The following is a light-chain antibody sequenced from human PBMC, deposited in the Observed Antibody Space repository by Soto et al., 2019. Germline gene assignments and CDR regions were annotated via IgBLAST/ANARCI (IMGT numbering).Light chain of an antibody. Sequence: EIVLTQSPGTLSLSPGKRATLSCRASQSISSSYLAWYQQKPGQAPRLLIYGASTRATGIPARFSGSGSGTEFTLTISSLQSEDFAVYYCQQYNNWPPLTFGGGTKVDIK. CDR1: QSISSSY. J-gene: IGKJ4*01. CDR2: GAS. V-gene: IGKV3-15*01. CDR3: QQYNNWPPLT.